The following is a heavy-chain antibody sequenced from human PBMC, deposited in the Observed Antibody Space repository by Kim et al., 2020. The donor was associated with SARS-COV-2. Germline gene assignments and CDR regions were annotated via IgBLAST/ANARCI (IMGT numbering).Heavy chain of an antibody. Sequence: GGSLRLSCAASGFTFSSYGMHWVRQAPGKGLEWVAVISYDGSNKYYADSVKGRFTISRDNSKNTLYLQMNSLRAEDTAVYYCAKDGSSYVQGDAFDIWGQGTMVTVSS. J-gene: IGHJ3*02. CDR3: AKDGSSYVQGDAFDI. CDR1: GFTFSSYG. D-gene: IGHD1-26*01. CDR2: ISYDGSNK. V-gene: IGHV3-30*18.